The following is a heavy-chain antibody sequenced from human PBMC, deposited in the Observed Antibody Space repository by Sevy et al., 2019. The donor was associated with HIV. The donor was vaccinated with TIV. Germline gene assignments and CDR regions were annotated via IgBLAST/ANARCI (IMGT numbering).Heavy chain of an antibody. CDR2: INHSGST. V-gene: IGHV4-34*01. D-gene: IGHD2-2*01. CDR1: GGSFSGYY. Sequence: LPETLSLTCAVYGGSFSGYYWNWIRQTPGKGLEWIGEINHSGSTNYNPSLKSRVTISVDTSKNQFSLWLNSVTAADTAVYYCARAPPVVVVPGAPSWFDPWGQGTLVTVSS. CDR3: ARAPPVVVVPGAPSWFDP. J-gene: IGHJ5*02.